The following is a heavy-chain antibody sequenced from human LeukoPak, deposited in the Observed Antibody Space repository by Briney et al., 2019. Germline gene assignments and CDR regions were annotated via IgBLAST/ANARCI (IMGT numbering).Heavy chain of an antibody. D-gene: IGHD4-17*01. Sequence: ASVKVSCKVSGYIFSELSMHWVRQAPGRGLEWMGGFNPEDGETFYAQKFQGRVNMTEDTSTDTAYMELSSLSYDDTAVYYCATDGAGDYLNHWGQGTLVTVSS. CDR1: GYIFSELS. J-gene: IGHJ4*02. CDR2: FNPEDGET. V-gene: IGHV1-24*01. CDR3: ATDGAGDYLNH.